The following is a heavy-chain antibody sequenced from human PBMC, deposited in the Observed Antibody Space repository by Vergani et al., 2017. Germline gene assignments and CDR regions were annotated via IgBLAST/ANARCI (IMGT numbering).Heavy chain of an antibody. CDR1: GGSISSGGYS. V-gene: IGHV4-30-2*05. D-gene: IGHD2-2*02. CDR3: AGMGVCSSTSCYTSDAFEI. CDR2: IYHSGST. J-gene: IGHJ3*02. Sequence: QLQLQESGSGLVKPSQTLSLTCAVSGGSISSGGYSWSWIRQPPGKGLEWIGYIYHSGSTYYNPSLKSRVTISVDTSKNQFSLKLSSVTAAGTAVYYCAGMGVCSSTSCYTSDAFEIWGQGTMVTVSS.